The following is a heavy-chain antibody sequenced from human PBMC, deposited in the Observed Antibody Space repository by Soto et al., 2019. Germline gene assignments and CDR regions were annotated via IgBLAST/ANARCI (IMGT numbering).Heavy chain of an antibody. Sequence: GGSLRLSCAASGFTFSNYAMSWVRQTPGKGLEWVSSISGSAGSTYYADSVKGRFTISRDNSKNTLYLQMNSLRAEDMAMYYCAKDIVVVVAGGDAFDIWGQGTMVTVSS. D-gene: IGHD2-15*01. CDR2: ISGSAGST. CDR1: GFTFSNYA. CDR3: AKDIVVVVAGGDAFDI. J-gene: IGHJ3*02. V-gene: IGHV3-23*01.